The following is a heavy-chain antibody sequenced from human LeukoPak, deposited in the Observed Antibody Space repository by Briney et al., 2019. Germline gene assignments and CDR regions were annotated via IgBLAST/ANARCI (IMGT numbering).Heavy chain of an antibody. Sequence: GASVKVSCKASGYTFTSYYMHWVRQAPGQGLGWMGIINPSGGSTSYAQKFQGRVTMTRDTSTSTVYMELSSLRSEDTAVYYCARGSPTMIVVVTHGWFDPWGQGTLVTVSS. CDR3: ARGSPTMIVVVTHGWFDP. D-gene: IGHD3-22*01. CDR1: GYTFTSYY. J-gene: IGHJ5*02. CDR2: INPSGGST. V-gene: IGHV1-46*01.